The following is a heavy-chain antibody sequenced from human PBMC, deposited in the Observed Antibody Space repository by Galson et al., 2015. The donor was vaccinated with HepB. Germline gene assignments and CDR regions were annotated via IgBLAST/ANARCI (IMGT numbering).Heavy chain of an antibody. V-gene: IGHV3-23*01. D-gene: IGHD6-25*01. CDR3: AKDSGRWPYYFDF. CDR2: ISYSSGST. CDR1: GFTFSTYA. Sequence: LRLSCAASGFTFSTYAMTWVRQVPGQGLEWVSSISYSSGSTYYADSVKGRFTISRDNSKNTLYLQMSSLRVEDTALYYCAKDSGRWPYYFDFWGQGTLVTVSS. J-gene: IGHJ4*02.